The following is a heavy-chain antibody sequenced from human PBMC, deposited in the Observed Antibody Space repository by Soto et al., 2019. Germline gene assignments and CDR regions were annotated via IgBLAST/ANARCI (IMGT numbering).Heavy chain of an antibody. D-gene: IGHD2-21*01. CDR2: ISAYNGNT. V-gene: IGHV1-18*01. CDR1: GYTFSRYG. Sequence: ASVKVSCKASGYTFSRYGIMWVGQAPGRGLEWMGWISAYNGNTNSAEKLRGRLTMTTDASTTTAYMELRSLRSDDTAIYYCARDQGFRVVINSNWFDPWGQGTLVTVSS. CDR3: ARDQGFRVVINSNWFDP. J-gene: IGHJ5*02.